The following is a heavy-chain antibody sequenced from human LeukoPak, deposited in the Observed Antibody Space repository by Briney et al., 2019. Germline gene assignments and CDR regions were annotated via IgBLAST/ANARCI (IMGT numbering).Heavy chain of an antibody. D-gene: IGHD2-15*01. CDR2: ISSDGSNK. CDR3: ARDTSTTLDY. CDR1: GFIFSSYA. V-gene: IGHV3-30*04. Sequence: GGSLRLSCAASGFIFSSYAMQWVRQAPGKGLEGVAAISSDGSNKYYTDSVKGRFTISGDNSKNTLYLQMNSLRAEDTAEYYCARDTSTTLDYWGQGTLVTVSS. J-gene: IGHJ4*02.